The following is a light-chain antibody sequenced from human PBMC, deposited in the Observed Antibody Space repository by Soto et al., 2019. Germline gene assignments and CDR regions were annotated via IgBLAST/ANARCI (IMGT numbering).Light chain of an antibody. Sequence: PASGFGVALRANTIFSPGNSSYGGGYNYVSWYQQHPGKAPKLMIYDVSNRPSGVSNRFSGSKSGNTASLTISGLQADDEADYYCSSYRSSSTHWVFGGGTKVTVL. J-gene: IGLJ3*02. CDR2: DVS. CDR1: SSYGGGYNY. CDR3: SSYRSSSTHWV. V-gene: IGLV2-14*01.